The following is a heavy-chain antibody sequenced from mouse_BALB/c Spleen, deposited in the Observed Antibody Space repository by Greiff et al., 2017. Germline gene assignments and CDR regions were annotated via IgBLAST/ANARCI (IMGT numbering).Heavy chain of an antibody. Sequence: EVMLVESGGGLVKPGGSLKLSCAASGFTFSSYAMSWVRQTPEKRLEWVASISSGGSTYYPDSVKGRFTISRDNARNILYLKMSSLRSEDTAMYYCAREAVYYGSGYFDYWGQGTTLTVSS. CDR2: ISSGGST. J-gene: IGHJ2*01. D-gene: IGHD1-1*01. CDR1: GFTFSSYA. CDR3: AREAVYYGSGYFDY. V-gene: IGHV5-6-5*01.